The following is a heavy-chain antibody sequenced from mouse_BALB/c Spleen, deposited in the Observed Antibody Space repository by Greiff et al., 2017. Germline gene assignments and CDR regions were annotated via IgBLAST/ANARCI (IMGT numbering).Heavy chain of an antibody. V-gene: IGHV5-6-4*01. J-gene: IGHJ2*01. CDR2: ISTGGSYT. CDR1: GFTFSSYT. Sequence: EVKLMESGGGLVKPGGSLKLSCAASGFTFSSYTMSWVRQTPEKRLEWVATISTGGSYTYYPDSVKGRFTISRDNATNTLYLQMSSLKSEDTAMYYCTRENGRYYFDYWGQGTTLTVSS. CDR3: TRENGRYYFDY.